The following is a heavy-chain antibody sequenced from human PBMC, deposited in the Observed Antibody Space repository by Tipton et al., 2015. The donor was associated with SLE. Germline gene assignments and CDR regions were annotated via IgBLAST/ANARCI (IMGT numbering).Heavy chain of an antibody. J-gene: IGHJ6*02. CDR2: VFRGGST. CDR1: GGSLSGYA. Sequence: LRLSCAVNGGSLSGYAWSWIRQPPGKGLEWIGEVFRGGSTNYSPSLESRVTITVDMSKNQFSLRLISVTAADTAVYYCARGCSSSTCEPFYFFGMDVWGQGTTVTVSS. D-gene: IGHD2-2*01. CDR3: ARGCSSSTCEPFYFFGMDV. V-gene: IGHV4-34*01.